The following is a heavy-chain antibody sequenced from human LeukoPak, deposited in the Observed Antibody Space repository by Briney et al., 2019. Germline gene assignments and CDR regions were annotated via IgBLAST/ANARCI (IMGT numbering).Heavy chain of an antibody. V-gene: IGHV1-69*06. CDR3: ARDRDIHYYYYMDV. CDR1: GGTFSSYA. D-gene: IGHD2-15*01. Sequence: SVKVSCKASGGTFSSYAISWVRQAPGQGLEWMGGIIPIFGTANYAQRFQGRVTITADKSTSTAYMELSSLRSEDTAVYYCARDRDIHYYYYMDVWGKGTTVTVSS. J-gene: IGHJ6*03. CDR2: IIPIFGTA.